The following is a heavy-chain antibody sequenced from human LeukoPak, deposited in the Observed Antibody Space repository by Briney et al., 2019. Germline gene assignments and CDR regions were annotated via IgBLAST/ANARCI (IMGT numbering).Heavy chain of an antibody. Sequence: PSETLSLTCTVSGGSISSYYWSWIRQHPGKGLEWIGYIYYSGSSFYNPSLKSRVTISVDSSKIQFSLEMSAVTAADTAVYYCARSHAASLDAFDIWGQGTLVTVSS. V-gene: IGHV4-59*06. J-gene: IGHJ3*02. CDR3: ARSHAASLDAFDI. CDR2: IYYSGSS. D-gene: IGHD6-6*01. CDR1: GGSISSYY.